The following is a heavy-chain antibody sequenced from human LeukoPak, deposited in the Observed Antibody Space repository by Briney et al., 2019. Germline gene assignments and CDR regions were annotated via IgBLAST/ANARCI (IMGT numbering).Heavy chain of an antibody. V-gene: IGHV3-21*01. CDR2: ISSSSSYI. Sequence: GGSLRLSCAASGFTFSTYSMNWVRQAPGKGLEWVSSISSSSSYIYYADSLKGRFTISRDNAKNSLYLQMNSLRAEDTAVYYCARASIAVAGMAFDIWGQGTMVTVSS. D-gene: IGHD6-19*01. CDR1: GFTFSTYS. J-gene: IGHJ3*02. CDR3: ARASIAVAGMAFDI.